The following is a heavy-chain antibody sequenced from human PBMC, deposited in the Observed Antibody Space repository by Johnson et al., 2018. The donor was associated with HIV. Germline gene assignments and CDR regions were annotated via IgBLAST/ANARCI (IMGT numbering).Heavy chain of an antibody. Sequence: MQLVESGGGLVQPGGSLRLSCAASGFTFSSYWMSWVRQAPGKGLEWVANIKQDGSEKYYVDSMKGRFTISRDNAKNSLYLQMNSLKAEDTAVYYCARDDTGYSSSFDAFDVWSQGTMVTVSS. V-gene: IGHV3-7*03. CDR3: ARDDTGYSSSFDAFDV. CDR2: IKQDGSEK. D-gene: IGHD6-13*01. CDR1: GFTFSSYW. J-gene: IGHJ3*01.